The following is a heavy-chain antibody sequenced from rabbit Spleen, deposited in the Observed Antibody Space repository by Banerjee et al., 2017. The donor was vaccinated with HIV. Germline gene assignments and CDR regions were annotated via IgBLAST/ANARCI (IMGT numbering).Heavy chain of an antibody. CDR2: IYPSYGRT. Sequence: QEQLVESGGGLVTLGGSLKVSCKASGIDFNTYGVSWVRQAPGKGLEWIAVIYPSYGRTDYASWVNGRFTISLDNVQNTVFLQMTSLTAADTATYFCVRSTGYGGYGFATGFDLWGPGTLVTVS. J-gene: IGHJ4*01. CDR1: GIDFNTYG. D-gene: IGHD6-1*01. V-gene: IGHV1S47*01. CDR3: VRSTGYGGYGFATGFDL.